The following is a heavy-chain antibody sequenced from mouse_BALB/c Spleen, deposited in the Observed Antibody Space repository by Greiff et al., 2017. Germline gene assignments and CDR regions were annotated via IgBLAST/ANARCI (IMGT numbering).Heavy chain of an antibody. J-gene: IGHJ3*01. CDR2: IRSKSNNYAT. D-gene: IGHD2-14*01. CDR1: GFTFNTYA. V-gene: IGHV10-1*02. CDR3: VSPYYRYDDGSWFAY. Sequence: EVQLVESGGGLVQPKGSLKLSCAASGFTFNTYAMNWVRQAPGKGLEWVARIRSKSNNYATYYADSVKDRFTISRDDSQSMLYLQMNNLKTEDTAMYYCVSPYYRYDDGSWFAYWGQGTLVTVSA.